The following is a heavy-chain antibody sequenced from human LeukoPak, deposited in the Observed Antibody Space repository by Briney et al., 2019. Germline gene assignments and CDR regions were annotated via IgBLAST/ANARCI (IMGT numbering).Heavy chain of an antibody. V-gene: IGHV3-21*01. CDR2: ISGGSNYI. CDR3: ARDSVAATSAFDI. J-gene: IGHJ3*02. D-gene: IGHD2-15*01. CDR1: GLTFRSFI. Sequence: PGGPLSLSCAASGLTFRSFIMTWVGRPPGKGLRGVSSISGGSNYIYYADSVKGRFTISRDNAKNSLYLQMNSLRAEDTALYYCARDSVAATSAFDIWGQGTMVTVSS.